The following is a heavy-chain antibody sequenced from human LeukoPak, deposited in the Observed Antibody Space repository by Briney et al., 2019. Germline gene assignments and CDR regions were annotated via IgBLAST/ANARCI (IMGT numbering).Heavy chain of an antibody. V-gene: IGHV4-59*08. CDR3: ARHLVSTGKFGY. D-gene: IGHD1-1*01. J-gene: IGHJ4*02. CDR1: GGSISSYY. Sequence: PSETLSLTCTVSGGSISSYYWSWIRQPPGKGLEWIGYIYYSGSTNYNPSLKSRVTISVDTSKNHFSLKLSSVTAADTAVYYCARHLVSTGKFGYWGQGTLVTVSS. CDR2: IYYSGST.